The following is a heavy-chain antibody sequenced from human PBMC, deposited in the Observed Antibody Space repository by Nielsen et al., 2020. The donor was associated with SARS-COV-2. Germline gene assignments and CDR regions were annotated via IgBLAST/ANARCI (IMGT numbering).Heavy chain of an antibody. Sequence: GGSLRLSCAASGFTFSSYWMSWVRQAPGKGLEWVANIKQDGSEKYYVDSVKGRFTISRDNAKNSLFLQMNSLRAEDTAVYYCARAGYCSSTSCYGSYWYFDLWGRGTLVTVSS. CDR1: GFTFSSYW. V-gene: IGHV3-7*02. D-gene: IGHD2-2*01. J-gene: IGHJ2*01. CDR3: ARAGYCSSTSCYGSYWYFDL. CDR2: IKQDGSEK.